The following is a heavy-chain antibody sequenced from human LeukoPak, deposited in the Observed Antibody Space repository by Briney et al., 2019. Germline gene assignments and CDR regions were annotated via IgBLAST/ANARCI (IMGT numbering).Heavy chain of an antibody. V-gene: IGHV1-46*01. D-gene: IGHD6-19*01. Sequence: GASVKVSCKASGYTFTSYYMHWVRQAPGQGLEWMEIINPSGGSTSYAQKFQGRVTMTRDTSTSTVYMELSSLRSEDTAVYYCARDHNIAVAGSWFDPWGQGTLVTVSS. CDR1: GYTFTSYY. CDR3: ARDHNIAVAGSWFDP. J-gene: IGHJ5*02. CDR2: INPSGGST.